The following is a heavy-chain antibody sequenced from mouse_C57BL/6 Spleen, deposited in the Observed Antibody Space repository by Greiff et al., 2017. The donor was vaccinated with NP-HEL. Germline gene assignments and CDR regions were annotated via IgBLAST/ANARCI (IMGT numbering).Heavy chain of an antibody. CDR3: ARPPYYYGSSSYWYFDV. Sequence: EVKLMESGGDLVKPGGSLKLSCAASGFTFSSYGMSWVRQTPDKRLEWVATISSGGSYTYYPDSVKGRFTISRDNAKNTLYLQMSSLKSEDTAMYYCARPPYYYGSSSYWYFDVWGTGTTVTVSS. V-gene: IGHV5-6*01. CDR2: ISSGGSYT. CDR1: GFTFSSYG. J-gene: IGHJ1*03. D-gene: IGHD1-1*01.